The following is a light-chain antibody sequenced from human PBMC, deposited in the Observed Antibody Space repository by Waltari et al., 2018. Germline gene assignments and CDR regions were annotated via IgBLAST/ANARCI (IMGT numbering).Light chain of an antibody. CDR1: QSVGSSS. Sequence: EIVLTQSPGTASLSPGERVTLSCRASQSVGSSSLAWYQQKPGQAPRLVIYRASRRATGIPDRFSGSWSGTYFCLTISRLEPEDFAVYYCQQHGTLPATFGQGTKVEIK. CDR2: RAS. CDR3: QQHGTLPAT. J-gene: IGKJ1*01. V-gene: IGKV3-20*01.